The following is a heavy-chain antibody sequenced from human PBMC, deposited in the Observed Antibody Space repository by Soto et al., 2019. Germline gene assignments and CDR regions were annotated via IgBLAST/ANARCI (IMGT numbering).Heavy chain of an antibody. CDR2: IKSKTDGGTT. J-gene: IGHJ4*02. Sequence: AGGSLRLSCAASGFTFSNAWMSWVRQAPGKGLEWVGRIKSKTDGGTTDYAAPVKGRFTISRDDSKNTLYLQMNSLKTEDTAVYYCTTAPHIVVVTAVVDYWGQGTLVTVSS. D-gene: IGHD2-21*02. V-gene: IGHV3-15*01. CDR3: TTAPHIVVVTAVVDY. CDR1: GFTFSNAW.